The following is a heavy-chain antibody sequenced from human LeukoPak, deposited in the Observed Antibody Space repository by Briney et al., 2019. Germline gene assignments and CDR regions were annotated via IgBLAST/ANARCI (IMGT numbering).Heavy chain of an antibody. CDR1: GFTFSSYG. Sequence: GGSLRLSCAASGFTFSSYGMHWARQAPGKGLEWVAFIRYDGSNKYYADSVKGRFTISRDNSKNTLYLQMNSLRAEDTAVYYCQVVHSSWFDYWGQGTLVTVSS. V-gene: IGHV3-30*02. CDR2: IRYDGSNK. J-gene: IGHJ4*02. CDR3: QVVHSSWFDY. D-gene: IGHD6-13*01.